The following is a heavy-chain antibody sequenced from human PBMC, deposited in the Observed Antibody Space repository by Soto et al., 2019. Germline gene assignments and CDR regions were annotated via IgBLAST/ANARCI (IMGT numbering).Heavy chain of an antibody. D-gene: IGHD3-10*01. J-gene: IGHJ4*02. CDR3: VRGKRYFDY. CDR1: GVSISSSIYY. V-gene: IGHV4-39*01. Sequence: SETLSLTCRVSGVSISSSIYYLGWIRQPPGKGLEWIGSIYYSGSTYYNPSLKSRVTISVDTSKNQFSLKLSSGTAADTAVYYSVRGKRYFDYWGQGTLVTVSS. CDR2: IYYSGST.